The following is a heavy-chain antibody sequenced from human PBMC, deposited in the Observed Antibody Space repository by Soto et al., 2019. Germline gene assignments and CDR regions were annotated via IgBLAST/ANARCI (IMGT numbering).Heavy chain of an antibody. CDR3: AKDFWRYSYGYKEDYYYYYMDV. Sequence: GGSLRLSCAASGFTFSRYAMSWVRQAPGKGLEWVSAISGSGGRTNYSDSVKGRFTISRDNSKNTLYLQMNSLRAEDTAVYYGAKDFWRYSYGYKEDYYYYYMDVWGKGTTVTVSS. V-gene: IGHV3-23*01. D-gene: IGHD5-18*01. J-gene: IGHJ6*03. CDR1: GFTFSRYA. CDR2: ISGSGGRT.